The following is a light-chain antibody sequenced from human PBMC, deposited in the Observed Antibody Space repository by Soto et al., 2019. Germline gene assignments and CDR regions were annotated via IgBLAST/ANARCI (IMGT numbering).Light chain of an antibody. CDR1: QSVSGN. CDR2: GAS. CDR3: QQYNNWTLT. Sequence: EIVMTQSPATLSVSPGERATLSCRASQSVSGNLAWHQQKPGQPPRLLIYGASTRATGIPARFSGSGSGTEFTLTISSLQSEDFAVYYCQQYNNWTLTFGGGTKVEIK. J-gene: IGKJ4*01. V-gene: IGKV3-15*01.